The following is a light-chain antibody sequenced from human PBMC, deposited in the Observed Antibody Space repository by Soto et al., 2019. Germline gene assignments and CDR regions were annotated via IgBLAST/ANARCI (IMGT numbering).Light chain of an antibody. CDR2: AAS. J-gene: IGKJ2*01. CDR1: QSIDIY. V-gene: IGKV1-39*01. Sequence: DIQMTQSPSSLSASVGDRVTITCRTSQSIDIYLNWYQQRPGQVPKLLIYAASNLQRGVPSRSSGSGSGSEFTLTISSLQPEDFATYYCQQGYSIPTFGQGTKVGIK. CDR3: QQGYSIPT.